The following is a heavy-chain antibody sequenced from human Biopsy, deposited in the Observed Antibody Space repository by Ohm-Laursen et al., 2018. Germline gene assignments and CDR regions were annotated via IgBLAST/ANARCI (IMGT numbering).Heavy chain of an antibody. Sequence: SVKVSCKASGGTFINYAISWARQAPGQGLEWMGGIIPMFGTANYAQMFQGRVAISADESTSTSYMELSSLTTEDTAIYYCARGPHSGSHSCFDYWGRGTLVTVSS. D-gene: IGHD1-26*01. J-gene: IGHJ4*02. V-gene: IGHV1-69*13. CDR2: IIPMFGTA. CDR1: GGTFINYA. CDR3: ARGPHSGSHSCFDY.